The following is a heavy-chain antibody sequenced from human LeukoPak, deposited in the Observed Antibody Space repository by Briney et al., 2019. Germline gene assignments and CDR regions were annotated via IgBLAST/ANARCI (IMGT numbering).Heavy chain of an antibody. D-gene: IGHD3-22*01. CDR3: ARDSVPHYYDSSGYYGSTDNFDY. CDR1: GYTFTGYY. V-gene: IGHV1-2*06. CDR2: INPNSGGT. J-gene: IGHJ4*02. Sequence: ASVKVSCKASGYTFTGYYMHWVRQAPGQGLEWMGRINPNSGGTNYAQKFPGRVTMTRDTSISTAYMELSRLRSDDTAVYYCARDSVPHYYDSSGYYGSTDNFDYWGQGTLVTVSS.